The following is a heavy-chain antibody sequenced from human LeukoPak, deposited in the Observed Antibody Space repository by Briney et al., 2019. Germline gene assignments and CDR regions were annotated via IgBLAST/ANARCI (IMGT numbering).Heavy chain of an antibody. V-gene: IGHV1-8*03. CDR3: ARGAYSQSNYYMDV. Sequence: ASVKVSCKASGYTFTSYDINWVRQAIGQGLEWMGWMNPNSGNTGYAQKFQGRVTITRNTSISTAYMELSSLRSEDTAVYYCARGAYSQSNYYMDVWGKGTTVTVSS. J-gene: IGHJ6*03. CDR1: GYTFTSYD. D-gene: IGHD5-18*01. CDR2: MNPNSGNT.